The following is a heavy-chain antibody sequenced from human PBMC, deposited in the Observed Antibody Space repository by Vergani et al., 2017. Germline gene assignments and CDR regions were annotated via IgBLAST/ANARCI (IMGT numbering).Heavy chain of an antibody. Sequence: EVQLLESGGGLIQPGGSRRLSCAVSGFTFSNSAMSWVRQAPGKGLEWVSAINGRGGNSYYADSVKGRFTISRDNAKNTLFLQMNSLRAEDTAVYYCARARKFRFGVVWENWFDPWGQGTLVTVSS. CDR1: GFTFSNSA. D-gene: IGHD3-3*01. V-gene: IGHV3-23*01. CDR2: INGRGGNS. CDR3: ARARKFRFGVVWENWFDP. J-gene: IGHJ5*02.